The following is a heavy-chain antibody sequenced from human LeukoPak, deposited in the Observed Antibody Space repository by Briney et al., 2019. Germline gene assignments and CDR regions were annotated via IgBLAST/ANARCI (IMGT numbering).Heavy chain of an antibody. Sequence: GGTLRLSCAASGFTFSSFGMSWVRQAPGKGLEWLSGISGNGRSTYYADSVKGRFTISRDNSRNTLYLQMNSLRAEDTALYYCAARSGISPYYIDYWGQGTLVTVSS. CDR2: ISGNGRST. CDR3: AARSGISPYYIDY. CDR1: GFTFSSFG. D-gene: IGHD1-26*01. V-gene: IGHV3-23*01. J-gene: IGHJ4*02.